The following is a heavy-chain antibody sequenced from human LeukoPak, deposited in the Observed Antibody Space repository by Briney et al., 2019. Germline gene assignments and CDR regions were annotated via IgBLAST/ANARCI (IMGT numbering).Heavy chain of an antibody. V-gene: IGHV3-74*01. Sequence: GGSLRLSCAASGFTFSSYWMHWVRQAPGKGLVWVSRIKSDGSNTSYADSVKGRFTTSRDNVKNTLYLQTNSLRAEDTAVYYCARDSAMVRGVILDYWGQGTLVTVSS. J-gene: IGHJ4*02. CDR1: GFTFSSYW. CDR3: ARDSAMVRGVILDY. CDR2: IKSDGSNT. D-gene: IGHD3-10*01.